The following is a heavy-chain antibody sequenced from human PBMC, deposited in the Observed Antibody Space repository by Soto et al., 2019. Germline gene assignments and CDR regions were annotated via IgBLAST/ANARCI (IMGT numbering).Heavy chain of an antibody. J-gene: IGHJ6*02. CDR3: ASSIAVAGQAQGFYYYGMDV. CDR1: GGSVSSGSYY. D-gene: IGHD6-19*01. Sequence: PSETLSLTCTVSGGSVSSGSYYWSWIRQPPGKGLEWIGYIYYSGSTNYNPSLKSRVTISVDTSKNQFSLKLSSVTAADTAVYYCASSIAVAGQAQGFYYYGMDVWGQGTTVTVSS. V-gene: IGHV4-61*01. CDR2: IYYSGST.